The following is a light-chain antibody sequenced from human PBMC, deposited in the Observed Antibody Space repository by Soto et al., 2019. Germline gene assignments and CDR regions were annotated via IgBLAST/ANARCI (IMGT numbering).Light chain of an antibody. CDR2: GAS. V-gene: IGKV3-20*01. CDR3: QHYNRWPLT. J-gene: IGKJ4*01. CDR1: QNVLSNY. Sequence: ILLSQSPGTLSFSPGERATLSCWSSQNVLSNYLAWYQQKPGQAPRLLIYGASTRATGIPDRFGGSGSGTDFTLTISRLEPEDFAVYYCQHYNRWPLTFGGGTKVDIK.